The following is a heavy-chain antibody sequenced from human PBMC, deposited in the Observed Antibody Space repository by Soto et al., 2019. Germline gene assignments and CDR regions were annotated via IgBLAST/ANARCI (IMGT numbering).Heavy chain of an antibody. CDR1: GYTFTSYG. CDR2: ISAYNGNT. Sequence: QVQLVQSGAEVKKPGASVKVSCKASGYTFTSYGISWVRQAPGQGLEWMGWISAYNGNTNYAQKLQGRVTMTTDTSTSTAYMELRSLRSDDTAVYYCARGTMVRGVIITGAYYYYGMDVWGHGTTVTVSS. D-gene: IGHD3-10*01. CDR3: ARGTMVRGVIITGAYYYYGMDV. V-gene: IGHV1-18*01. J-gene: IGHJ6*02.